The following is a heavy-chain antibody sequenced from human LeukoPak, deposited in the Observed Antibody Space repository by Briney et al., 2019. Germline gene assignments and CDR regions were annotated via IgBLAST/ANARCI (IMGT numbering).Heavy chain of an antibody. V-gene: IGHV3-21*01. D-gene: IGHD3-22*01. J-gene: IGHJ6*02. CDR3: TKHITTDATTPFYYGMDV. Sequence: PGGSLRLSCAASGFAFSTYSMNWVRQPPGQRLKWVASISLNSAAIYYADSVRGRFTISRDNAKNSLHLQMDSLRAEDTAIYYCTKHITTDATTPFYYGMDVWGQGTTVTVSS. CDR1: GFAFSTYS. CDR2: ISLNSAAI.